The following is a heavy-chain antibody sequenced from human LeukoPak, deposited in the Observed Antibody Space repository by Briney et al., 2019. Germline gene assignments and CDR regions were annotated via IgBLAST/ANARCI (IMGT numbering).Heavy chain of an antibody. J-gene: IGHJ4*02. CDR3: ARRYDY. D-gene: IGHD3-9*01. CDR2: ICSGGNT. CDR1: GFTVSSNC. V-gene: IGHV3-53*01. Sequence: GGSLRLSCAASGFTVSSNCMSWVRQAPGKGLEWVSLICSGGNTYYADSVKGRFTISRDDSKNTLYLQVNSLRAEDTAVNYCARRYDYWGQGTLVTVSS.